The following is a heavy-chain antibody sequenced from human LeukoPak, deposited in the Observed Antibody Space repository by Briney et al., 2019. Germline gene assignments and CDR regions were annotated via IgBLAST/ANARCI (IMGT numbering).Heavy chain of an antibody. CDR2: INGDGRNI. Sequence: GGSLRLSCVASGFTFSSYWMHWVRQDPRKGLVWVSRINGDGRNINYADSVRGRFTISGDNAKNTLYLQMNTLRVEDTAVYYCTRDLMDYDVSTGLHHYYMDVWGQGTTSPSP. D-gene: IGHD3-9*01. J-gene: IGHJ6*02. CDR1: GFTFSSYW. V-gene: IGHV3-74*01. CDR3: TRDLMDYDVSTGLHHYYMDV.